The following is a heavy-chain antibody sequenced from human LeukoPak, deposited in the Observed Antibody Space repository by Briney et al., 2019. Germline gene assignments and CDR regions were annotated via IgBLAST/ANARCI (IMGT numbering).Heavy chain of an antibody. Sequence: SETLSLTCTVSSYSISSGYYWGWIRQPPGKGLEWIGSIYHSGSTYYNPSLKSRVTISVDTSKNQFSLKLSSVTAADTAVYYCARDLKWQQLPLDAFDIWGQGTMVTVSS. J-gene: IGHJ3*02. V-gene: IGHV4-38-2*02. CDR1: SYSISSGYY. D-gene: IGHD6-13*01. CDR3: ARDLKWQQLPLDAFDI. CDR2: IYHSGST.